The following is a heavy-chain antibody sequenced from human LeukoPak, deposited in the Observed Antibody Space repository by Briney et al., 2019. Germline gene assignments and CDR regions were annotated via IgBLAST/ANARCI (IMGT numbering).Heavy chain of an antibody. D-gene: IGHD3-3*01. CDR3: AREGGFFRPLDY. CDR2: VHLDGRT. V-gene: IGHV4-4*02. J-gene: IGHJ4*02. CDR1: GGSVTSTNW. Sequence: SGTLSLTCGVSGGSVTSTNWWTWVRQPPGKGLEWIGEVHLDGRTNYNPSLESRLTISVDLSENHISLKLTSVTAADTAVYYCAREGGFFRPLDYSGQGTLVTVSS.